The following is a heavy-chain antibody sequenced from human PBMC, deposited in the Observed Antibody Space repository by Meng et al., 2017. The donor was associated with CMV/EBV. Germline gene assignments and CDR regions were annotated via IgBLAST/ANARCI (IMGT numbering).Heavy chain of an antibody. CDR1: GGSVSSGSYY. V-gene: IGHV4-61*01. CDR2: IYYSGST. D-gene: IGHD6-6*01. Sequence: GSLRLPCTVSGGSVSSGSYYWSWIRQPPGKGLEWIGYIYYSGSTNYNPSLKSPVTISVDTSKNQFSLKLSSVTAADAAVYYCARDSSSSVIEGFDYWGQGTLVTVSS. J-gene: IGHJ4*02. CDR3: ARDSSSSVIEGFDY.